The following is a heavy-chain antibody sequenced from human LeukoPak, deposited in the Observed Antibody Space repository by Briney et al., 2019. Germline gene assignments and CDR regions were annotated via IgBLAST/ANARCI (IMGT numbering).Heavy chain of an antibody. D-gene: IGHD6-6*01. J-gene: IGHJ3*02. CDR1: GGSISSGSYY. V-gene: IGHV4-61*02. CDR2: IYISGST. Sequence: PSQTLSLTCTVSGGSISSGSYYWSWIRQPAGKGLEWIGRIYISGSTNYNPSLKSRVTISLDTSKNQFSLKLSSVTAADTAVYYCARDVSPQYSSSAIDDIWGQGTMVSVS. CDR3: ARDVSPQYSSSAIDDI.